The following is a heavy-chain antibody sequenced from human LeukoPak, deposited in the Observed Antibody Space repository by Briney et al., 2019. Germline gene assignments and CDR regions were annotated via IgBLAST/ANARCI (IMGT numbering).Heavy chain of an antibody. D-gene: IGHD3-9*01. CDR2: INPNSGGT. CDR1: GYTFTGYY. CDR3: ARSNDILTGYYSHDY. Sequence: GASVKVSCKASGYTFTGYYMHWVRQAPGQGLEWMGWINPNSGGTNYAQKFQGRVTMTRDTSISTAYMELSRLRSDDTAVYYCARSNDILTGYYSHDYWGQGTLVTVSS. V-gene: IGHV1-2*02. J-gene: IGHJ4*02.